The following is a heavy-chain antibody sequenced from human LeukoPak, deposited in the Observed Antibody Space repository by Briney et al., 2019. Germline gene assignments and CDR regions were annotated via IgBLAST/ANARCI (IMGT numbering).Heavy chain of an antibody. V-gene: IGHV3-23*01. CDR3: AKHSSSWYDFYDY. J-gene: IGHJ4*02. CDR1: GFPFSTYA. Sequence: PGGSLRLSCAASGFPFSTYAMSWVRQAPGKGLEWVSAISGSGGSTYYADSVKGRFTISRDNSKNTLYLQMNSLRAEDTAVYYCAKHSSSWYDFYDYWGQGTLVTVSS. CDR2: ISGSGGST. D-gene: IGHD6-13*01.